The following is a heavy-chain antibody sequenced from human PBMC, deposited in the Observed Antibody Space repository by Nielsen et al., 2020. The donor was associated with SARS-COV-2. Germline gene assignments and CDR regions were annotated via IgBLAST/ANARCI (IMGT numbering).Heavy chain of an antibody. J-gene: IGHJ4*02. CDR1: GGTFSSYT. CDR2: IIPILGIA. Sequence: SVKVSCKASGGTFSSYTISWVRQAPGQGLEWMGRIIPILGIANYAQKFQGRVTITADKSTSTAYMELSSLRSEDTAVYYCASWDCSSTSCFGDWGQGTLVTVSS. D-gene: IGHD2-2*01. CDR3: ASWDCSSTSCFGD. V-gene: IGHV1-69*02.